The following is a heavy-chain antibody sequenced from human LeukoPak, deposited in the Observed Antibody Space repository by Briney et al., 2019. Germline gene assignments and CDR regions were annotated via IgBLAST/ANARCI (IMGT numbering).Heavy chain of an antibody. CDR2: ISPNSGGT. V-gene: IGHV1-2*02. CDR3: ARPPNYDSSGYYYNY. D-gene: IGHD3-22*01. J-gene: IGHJ4*02. Sequence: ASVKVSCKASGYTFTGYYMHWVRQAPGQGLEGMGWISPNSGGTNYAQKFQGRVTMTRDTSISTAYMELSRLRSDDTAVYYCARPPNYDSSGYYYNYWGQGTLVTVSS. CDR1: GYTFTGYY.